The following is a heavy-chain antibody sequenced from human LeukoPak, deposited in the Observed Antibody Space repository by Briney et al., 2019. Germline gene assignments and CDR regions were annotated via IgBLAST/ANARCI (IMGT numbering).Heavy chain of an antibody. V-gene: IGHV3-48*04. CDR2: ISTSSSTI. CDR3: AKDGAAAERIYYFDY. D-gene: IGHD6-13*01. Sequence: PGGSLRLSCAASGFTFSSYSMNWVRQAPGKGLEWVSYISTSSSTIYYADSVKGRFTISRDNAKNSLYLQMNSLRAEDTAVYYCAKDGAAAERIYYFDYWGQGTLVTVSS. J-gene: IGHJ4*02. CDR1: GFTFSSYS.